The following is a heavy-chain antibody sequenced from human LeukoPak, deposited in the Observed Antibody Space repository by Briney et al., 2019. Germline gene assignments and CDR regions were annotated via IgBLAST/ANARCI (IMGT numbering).Heavy chain of an antibody. CDR2: IYYSGTT. J-gene: IGHJ5*02. CDR1: GGSISTGAYY. Sequence: SETLSPTCTVSGGSISTGAYYWGWIRQPPGEGLEWIGSIYYSGTTYYNPSLKSRVTMSIDTSKNQFSLNLGSVTAADTAVYYCARQSTTHNWFGPWGQGTLVTVSS. V-gene: IGHV4-39*01. D-gene: IGHD4-11*01. CDR3: ARQSTTHNWFGP.